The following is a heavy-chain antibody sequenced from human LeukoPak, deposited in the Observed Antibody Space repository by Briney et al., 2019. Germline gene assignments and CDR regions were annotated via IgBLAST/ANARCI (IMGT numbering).Heavy chain of an antibody. J-gene: IGHJ4*02. CDR3: ASPGAYY. CDR1: GFTFSSYA. Sequence: GGSLRLSCAASGFTFSSYAMHWVRQAPGKGLEYVSAISSNGGSTYYANSVKGRFTISRDNSKNTLYLHMGSLRSEDMAVYYCASPGAYYWGQGTLVTVSS. V-gene: IGHV3-64*01. CDR2: ISSNGGST.